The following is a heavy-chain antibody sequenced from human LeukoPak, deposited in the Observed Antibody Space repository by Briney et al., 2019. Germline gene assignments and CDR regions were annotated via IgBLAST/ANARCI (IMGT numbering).Heavy chain of an antibody. V-gene: IGHV3-7*01. D-gene: IGHD1-26*01. CDR2: IKKHGSDN. Sequence: GGSLRLSCAASGFTFSTYWMTWVRQAPGKGLEWVANIKKHGSDNYYVDSVRGRFTISRDNAKNSLYLQMNSLRAEDTAVYYCARVQSGTYVHDYWGQGTLVTVSS. CDR1: GFTFSTYW. CDR3: ARVQSGTYVHDY. J-gene: IGHJ4*02.